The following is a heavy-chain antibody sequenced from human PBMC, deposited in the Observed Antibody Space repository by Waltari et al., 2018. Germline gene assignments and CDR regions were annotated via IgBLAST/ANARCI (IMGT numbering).Heavy chain of an antibody. D-gene: IGHD1-7*01. CDR3: ARTTRYNWNYGRDY. CDR2: INHSGST. J-gene: IGHJ4*02. Sequence: QVQLQQWGAGLLKPSETLSLTCAVYGGSFSGYYWSWIRQPPGKGLEWIGEINHSGSTTHIPARKSRVTISVDTSKNQFSLKLSSVTAADTAVYYCARTTRYNWNYGRDYWGQGTLVTVSS. CDR1: GGSFSGYY. V-gene: IGHV4-34*01.